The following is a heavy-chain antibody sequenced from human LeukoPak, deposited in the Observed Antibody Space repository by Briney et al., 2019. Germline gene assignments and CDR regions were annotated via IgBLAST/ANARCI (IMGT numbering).Heavy chain of an antibody. V-gene: IGHV1-18*04. CDR2: ISPYNGNT. Sequence: GASVKVSCKASGYTFTGYYMHWVRQAPGQGLEWMGWISPYNGNTDYAQKLQGRVTMATDTSTSTAYMELRSLRSDDTAVYYCARNRGYGYGYGDYWGQGTLVTVSS. CDR1: GYTFTGYY. D-gene: IGHD5-18*01. J-gene: IGHJ4*02. CDR3: ARNRGYGYGYGDY.